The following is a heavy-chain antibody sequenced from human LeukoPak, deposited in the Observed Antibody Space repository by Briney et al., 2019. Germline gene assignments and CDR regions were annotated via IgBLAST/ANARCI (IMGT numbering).Heavy chain of an antibody. Sequence: PGGSLRLSCAASGFTFTSYAMSWVRQAPGKGLEWVSVISTSGSTTYYADSVKGRFTISGDNSKNTLYLQMNGLRAEDTAVYYCAKTIGSSSRGSDTWGQGTLVTVSS. D-gene: IGHD3-10*01. V-gene: IGHV3-23*01. J-gene: IGHJ5*02. CDR2: ISTSGSTT. CDR1: GFTFTSYA. CDR3: AKTIGSSSRGSDT.